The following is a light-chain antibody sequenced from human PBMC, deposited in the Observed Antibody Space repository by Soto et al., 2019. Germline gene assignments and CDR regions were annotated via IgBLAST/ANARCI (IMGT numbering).Light chain of an antibody. Sequence: IQITQSPSSLSASVGDRVTITCLAAQSVSSYLNWYQQRPGEAPKLLIYLASRLQSGVPSRFSGSGYETDFNLTISSLQSEDFVTYYCQQTFSKFSFGQGTRLDI. CDR2: LAS. CDR3: QQTFSKFS. V-gene: IGKV1-39*01. J-gene: IGKJ2*01. CDR1: QSVSSY.